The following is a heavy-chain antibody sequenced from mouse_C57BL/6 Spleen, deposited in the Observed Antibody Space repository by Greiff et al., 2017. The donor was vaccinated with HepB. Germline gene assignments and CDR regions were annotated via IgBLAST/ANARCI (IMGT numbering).Heavy chain of an antibody. CDR3: ATNLITENAMDY. J-gene: IGHJ4*01. Sequence: QVQLQQPGAELVKPGASVKVSCKASGYTFTSYWMHWVKQRPGQGLEWIGRIHPSDSDTNYNQKFKGKATLTVDKSSSTAYMQLSSLTSEDAAVYCCATNLITENAMDYWGQGTSVTVSS. CDR1: GYTFTSYW. V-gene: IGHV1-74*01. D-gene: IGHD1-1*01. CDR2: IHPSDSDT.